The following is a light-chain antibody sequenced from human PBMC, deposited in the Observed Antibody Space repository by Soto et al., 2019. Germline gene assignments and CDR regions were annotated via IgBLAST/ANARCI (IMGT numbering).Light chain of an antibody. Sequence: QSALTQPASVSGSPGQSITISCTGTSSDVGAYNHVAWYQQHPGKAPKFMIYEVSNRPSGVSNRFSGSKSANTASLTISGLQAEDEADYYCISYTGSSTSYVFGTGTKLTVL. CDR3: ISYTGSSTSYV. V-gene: IGLV2-14*01. CDR2: EVS. CDR1: SSDVGAYNH. J-gene: IGLJ1*01.